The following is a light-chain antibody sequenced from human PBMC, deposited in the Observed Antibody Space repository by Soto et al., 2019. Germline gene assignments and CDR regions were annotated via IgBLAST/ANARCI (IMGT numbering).Light chain of an antibody. J-gene: IGLJ1*01. CDR3: QVWDSNSDHYV. CDR1: NIGSYT. CDR2: DDN. Sequence: SYVVTQPPSVSVAPGQTARITCGGNNIGSYTVEWYQQKPGQAPVVVVYDDNERPSGIPARFSGSNSGNTAALTISRVEAGDEADYYCQVWDSNSDHYVFGGGTKLT. V-gene: IGLV3-21*02.